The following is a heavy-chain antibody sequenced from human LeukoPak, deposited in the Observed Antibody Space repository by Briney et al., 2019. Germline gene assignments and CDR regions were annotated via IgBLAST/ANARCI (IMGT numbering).Heavy chain of an antibody. CDR2: ISDSGSTI. J-gene: IGHJ6*04. V-gene: IGHV3-48*03. CDR1: GFTFSSYE. D-gene: IGHD5-18*01. Sequence: GGSLRLSCAASGFTFSSYEMNWVRQAPGKGLEWVSYISDSGSTIYYADSVKGQFTISRDNAKNSLYLQMNSLRAEDTAVYYCAGRLPYYGMDVWGKGTTVTVSS. CDR3: AGRLPYYGMDV.